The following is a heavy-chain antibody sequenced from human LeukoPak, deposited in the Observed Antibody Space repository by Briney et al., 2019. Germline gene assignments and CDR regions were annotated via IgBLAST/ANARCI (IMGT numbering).Heavy chain of an antibody. CDR2: ISGSGGST. J-gene: IGHJ4*02. CDR1: GFTVSTYA. CDR3: AKDRGFGEYFPFFY. V-gene: IGHV3-23*01. Sequence: GGSLRLSCAASGFTVSTYAMSWVRQTPEKGLEWVSAISGSGGSTYYADSVKGRFTISRDNSKNTLYLQMNSLRAEDTAVYYCAKDRGFGEYFPFFYWGQGTLVTVSS. D-gene: IGHD3-10*01.